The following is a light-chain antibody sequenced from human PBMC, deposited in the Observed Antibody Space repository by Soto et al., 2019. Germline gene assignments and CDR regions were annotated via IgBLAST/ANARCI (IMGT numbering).Light chain of an antibody. V-gene: IGKV3-20*01. Sequence: EIVLTQSPGTLSLSPGESATLSCRASQSIGSNYLAWYQQTPGQAPRLLIYGASKTATGIPDRLSGSGSGTDFTLAISRLEPEDFAVYYCQQYGSSGTFGQGTKVDIK. CDR3: QQYGSSGT. J-gene: IGKJ1*01. CDR1: QSIGSNY. CDR2: GAS.